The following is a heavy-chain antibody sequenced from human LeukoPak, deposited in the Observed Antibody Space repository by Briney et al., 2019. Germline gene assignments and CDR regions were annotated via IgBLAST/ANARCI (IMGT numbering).Heavy chain of an antibody. CDR2: ISSSSSYI. CDR1: GFTFSSYS. V-gene: IGHV3-21*01. CDR3: AKDHKYRIAAAGRGWYFDY. J-gene: IGHJ4*02. Sequence: PGGSLRLSCAASGFTFSSYSMNWVRQALGKGLEWVSSISSSSSYIYYADSVKGRFTISRDNAKNSLYLQMNSLRAEDTAVYYCAKDHKYRIAAAGRGWYFDYWGQGTLVTVSS. D-gene: IGHD6-13*01.